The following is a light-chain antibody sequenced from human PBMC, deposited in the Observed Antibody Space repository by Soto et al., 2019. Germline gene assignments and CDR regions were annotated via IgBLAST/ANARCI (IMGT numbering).Light chain of an antibody. J-gene: IGKJ1*01. CDR1: QSVTSSY. CDR3: QQYVRSPWT. V-gene: IGKV3-20*01. Sequence: EIVLTQSPGTLSLSPGERATLSCRASQSVTSSYLAWYQQKPGQAPRLVMYGASIRTSGMPDRFSGSGSGTDFTLTISRLEPEDFAVYYCQQYVRSPWTFGQGTKVDIK. CDR2: GAS.